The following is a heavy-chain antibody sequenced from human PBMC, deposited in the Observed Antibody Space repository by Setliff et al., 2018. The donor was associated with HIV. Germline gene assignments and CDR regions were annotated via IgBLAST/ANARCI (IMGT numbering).Heavy chain of an antibody. Sequence: PGESLKISCKGSGYGFSNYWLAWVRQTPGKGLEWMGIIYPGDSDTRYSPSFQGQVTFSADKSINTAYPQWGSLKASDTGIYFCARQTSRYITLSPPDYWGQGTLVTVSS. CDR2: IYPGDSDT. CDR1: GYGFSNYW. CDR3: ARQTSRYITLSPPDY. V-gene: IGHV5-51*01. D-gene: IGHD3-9*01. J-gene: IGHJ4*02.